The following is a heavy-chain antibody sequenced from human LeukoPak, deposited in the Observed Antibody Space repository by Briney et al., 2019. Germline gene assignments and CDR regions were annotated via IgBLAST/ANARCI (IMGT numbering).Heavy chain of an antibody. D-gene: IGHD2-21*01. CDR2: ISAYNGNT. CDR1: GYTFTSYG. V-gene: IGHV1-18*01. Sequence: ASVKVSCKASGYTFTSYGISWVRQAPGQGLEWMGWISAYNGNTNYAQKLQGRVTMTTDTSTSTAYMELRSLRSDDTAVYYCTIIPNVILFTHYFEYWGQGTLVTVSS. J-gene: IGHJ4*02. CDR3: TIIPNVILFTHYFEY.